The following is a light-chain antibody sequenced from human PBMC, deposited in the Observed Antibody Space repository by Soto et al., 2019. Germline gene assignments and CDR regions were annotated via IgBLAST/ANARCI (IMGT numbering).Light chain of an antibody. Sequence: QLVLTQPPSVSGAPGQRVTISCTGSSSNIGAGYDVHWYQQLPGTAPKLLIYGNNNRPSGVPDLFSGSKSGTSASLAITGLQAEDEADYYCQSYDSSLSGWVFGGGTKLTVL. CDR3: QSYDSSLSGWV. CDR2: GNN. CDR1: SSNIGAGYD. V-gene: IGLV1-40*01. J-gene: IGLJ3*02.